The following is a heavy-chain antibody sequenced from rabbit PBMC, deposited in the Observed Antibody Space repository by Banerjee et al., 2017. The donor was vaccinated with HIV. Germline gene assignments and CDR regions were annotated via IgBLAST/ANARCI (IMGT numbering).Heavy chain of an antibody. J-gene: IGHJ4*01. D-gene: IGHD1-1*01. Sequence: QEQLVESGGGLVKPEGSLTLTCKASGFSFSDRDVMCWVRQAPGKGLQWIACINTDTGKAVYATWAKGRFTISRTSSTTVTLQMTSLTAADTATHCCARDLCSVVGWNFKLWGPGTLVTVS. V-gene: IGHV1S45*01. CDR3: ARDLCSVVGWNFKL. CDR1: GFSFSDRDV. CDR2: INTDTGKA.